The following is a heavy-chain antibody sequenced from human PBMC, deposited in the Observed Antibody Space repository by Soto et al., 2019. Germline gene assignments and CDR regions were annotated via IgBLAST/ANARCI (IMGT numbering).Heavy chain of an antibody. J-gene: IGHJ4*02. Sequence: TMSLTCSVSGGSISTVGHYWTGIRQPPGKGLEWIGSIYPTGSTYYSKSLRSRLTMSVDTSKSQFSLRLSSVTAADTAMYYCASAIGTVRSRNCDYWGQGSVVTVSS. V-gene: IGHV4-31*03. CDR3: ASAIGTVRSRNCDY. CDR2: IYPTGST. CDR1: GGSISTVGHY. D-gene: IGHD1-26*01.